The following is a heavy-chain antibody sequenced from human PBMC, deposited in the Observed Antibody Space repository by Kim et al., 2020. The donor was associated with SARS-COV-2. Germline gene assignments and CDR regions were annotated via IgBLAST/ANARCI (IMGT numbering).Heavy chain of an antibody. J-gene: IGHJ4*02. CDR1: GGSFSGYY. D-gene: IGHD3-10*01. Sequence: SETLSLTCAVYGGSFSGYYWSWIRQPPGKGLEWIGEINHSGSTNYNPSLKSRVTISGDTSKNQFSLKLSSVTAADTAVYYCARGRRQRITMVRGVITALFDYWGQGTLVTVSS. CDR2: INHSGST. CDR3: ARGRRQRITMVRGVITALFDY. V-gene: IGHV4-34*01.